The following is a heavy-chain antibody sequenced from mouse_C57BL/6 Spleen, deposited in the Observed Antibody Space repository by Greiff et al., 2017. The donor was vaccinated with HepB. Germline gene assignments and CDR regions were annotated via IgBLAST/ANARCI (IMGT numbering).Heavy chain of an antibody. J-gene: IGHJ3*01. CDR2: INPSSGYT. D-gene: IGHD2-4*01. V-gene: IGHV1-4*01. CDR3: AREDYDGWFAY. Sequence: QVHVKQSGAELARPGASVKMSCKASGYTFTSYTMHWVKQRPGQGLEWIGYINPSSGYTKYNQKFKDKATLTADKSSSTAYMQLSSLTSEDSAVYYCAREDYDGWFAYWGQGTLVTVSA. CDR1: GYTFTSYT.